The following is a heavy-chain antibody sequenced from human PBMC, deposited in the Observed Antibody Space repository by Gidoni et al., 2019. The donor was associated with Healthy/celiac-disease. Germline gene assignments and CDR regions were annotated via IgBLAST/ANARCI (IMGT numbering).Heavy chain of an antibody. V-gene: IGHV1-3*01. CDR3: ARDHDSGYFDY. CDR1: GYTFTRYA. CDR2: INAGNGNT. Sequence: QVQLVQSGAEVKKPGASVKVSCKASGYTFTRYAMHWVRQAPGQRLEWMGWINAGNGNTKESQKFQGRVTITRDTSASTAYMELSSLRSEDTAVYYCARDHDSGYFDYWGQGTLVTVSS. D-gene: IGHD6-25*01. J-gene: IGHJ4*02.